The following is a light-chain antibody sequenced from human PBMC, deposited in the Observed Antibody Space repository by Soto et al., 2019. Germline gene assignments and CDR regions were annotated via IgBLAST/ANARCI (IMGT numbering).Light chain of an antibody. CDR2: DAS. V-gene: IGKV1-5*01. Sequence: DIQMTQSPSTLSATVGDRVTITCRASQSISTWLAWYQQKPGKAPKLLIFDASTLQSGVPSRFSGSGSGTEFTLTISSLQPDDFATYYCQQYNSYPRTCGQGTKGDIK. J-gene: IGKJ1*01. CDR3: QQYNSYPRT. CDR1: QSISTW.